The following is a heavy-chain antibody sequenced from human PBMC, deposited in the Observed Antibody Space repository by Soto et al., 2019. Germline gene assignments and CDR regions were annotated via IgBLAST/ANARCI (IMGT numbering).Heavy chain of an antibody. CDR2: INPNSGGT. CDR3: ARGPGLDSSSWEQTYYYYGMDV. CDR1: GYTFTGYY. V-gene: IGHV1-2*04. D-gene: IGHD6-13*01. Sequence: GASVKVSCKASGYTFTGYYMHWVRQAPGQGLEWMGWINPNSGGTNYAQKFQGWVTMTRDTSISTAYMELSRLRSDDTAVYYCARGPGLDSSSWEQTYYYYGMDVWGQGTTVTVSS. J-gene: IGHJ6*02.